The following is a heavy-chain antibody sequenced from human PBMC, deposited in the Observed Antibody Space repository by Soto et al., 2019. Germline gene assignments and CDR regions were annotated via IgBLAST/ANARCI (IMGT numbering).Heavy chain of an antibody. CDR3: ARVNGGYYYAMDV. D-gene: IGHD4-17*01. CDR1: GGSISSYY. V-gene: IGHV4-59*01. Sequence: SETLSLTCTVSGGSISSYYWSWIRQPPGKGLEWIGYIHYSGSTNYKPTLKSRVTISVDTSKNQFSLKLSSVTAADTAVYYCARVNGGYYYAMDVWGQGTTVT. J-gene: IGHJ6*02. CDR2: IHYSGST.